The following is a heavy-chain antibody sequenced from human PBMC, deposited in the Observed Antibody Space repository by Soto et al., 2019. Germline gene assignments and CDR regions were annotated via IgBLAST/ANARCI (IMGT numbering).Heavy chain of an antibody. CDR3: ATLSYGDYFDY. J-gene: IGHJ4*02. CDR1: GYTFTSYY. CDR2: INPSGGST. D-gene: IGHD4-17*01. V-gene: IGHV1-46*01. Sequence: ASVKVSCKASGYTFTSYYMHWVRQAPGQGLEWMGIINPSGGSTSYAQKFQGRVAMTEDTSTDTAYMELSSLRSEDTAVYYCATLSYGDYFDYWGQGTLVTVSS.